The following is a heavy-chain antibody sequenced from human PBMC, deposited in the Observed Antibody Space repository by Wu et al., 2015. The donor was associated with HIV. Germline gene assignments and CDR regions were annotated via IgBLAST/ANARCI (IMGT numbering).Heavy chain of an antibody. D-gene: IGHD5-24*01. CDR3: ATMGEMATITEYFDL. CDR1: GYTFTNFD. CDR2: FDPEDGET. V-gene: IGHV1-24*01. J-gene: IGHJ2*01. Sequence: QVQLVQSGAEVKKPGASVKVSCKASGYTFTNFDIHWVRQAPGKGLEWMGGFDPEDGETIYAQKFQGRVTMTEDTSTDTAYMELSSLRSEDTAVYYCATMGEMATITEYFDLWGRGTWSLSPQ.